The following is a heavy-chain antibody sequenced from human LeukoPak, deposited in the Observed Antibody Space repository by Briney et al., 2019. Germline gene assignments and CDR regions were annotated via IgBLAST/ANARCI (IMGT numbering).Heavy chain of an antibody. V-gene: IGHV4-61*01. D-gene: IGHD6-19*01. J-gene: IGHJ4*02. CDR2: IYYSGST. CDR3: ARHPPQGYSSGLYYFDY. Sequence: PSETLSLTCTVSGGSVSSGTYYWSWIRQPPGEGLEWIGYIYYSGSTNYNPSLKSRVTISVDTSKNQFSLKLSSVTAADTAVYYCARHPPQGYSSGLYYFDYWGQGTLVTVSS. CDR1: GGSVSSGTYY.